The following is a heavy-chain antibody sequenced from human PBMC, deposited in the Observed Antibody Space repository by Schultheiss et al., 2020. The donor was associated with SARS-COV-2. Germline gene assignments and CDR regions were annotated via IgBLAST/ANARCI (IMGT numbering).Heavy chain of an antibody. J-gene: IGHJ5*02. CDR3: ARSRGYCSSTSCYTGGTPRSRVAYWFDP. CDR2: IYYSGST. V-gene: IGHV4-31*03. D-gene: IGHD2-2*02. Sequence: SQTLSLTCTDSGGSISSGGYYWSWIRQHPGKGLEWIGYIYYSGSTYYNPSLKSRVTISVDTSKNQFSLKLSSVTAADTAVYYCARSRGYCSSTSCYTGGTPRSRVAYWFDPWGQGTLVTVSS. CDR1: GGSISSGGYY.